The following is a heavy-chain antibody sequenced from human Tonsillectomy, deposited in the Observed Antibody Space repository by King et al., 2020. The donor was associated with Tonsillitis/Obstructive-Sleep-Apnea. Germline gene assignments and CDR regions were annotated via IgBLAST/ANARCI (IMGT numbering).Heavy chain of an antibody. Sequence: VQLVESGGGVVQPGRSLRLSCVASGFTFSTYGMNWVRQAPGKGLEWVALIWFDGSNKYYADSVKGRFTISRDNSKNMLYLQMDSLRVEDTAVYYCARARVLKGGFDPWGQGTLVTVSS. J-gene: IGHJ5*02. CDR3: ARARVLKGGFDP. CDR2: IWFDGSNK. CDR1: GFTFSTYG. V-gene: IGHV3-33*01. D-gene: IGHD4/OR15-4a*01.